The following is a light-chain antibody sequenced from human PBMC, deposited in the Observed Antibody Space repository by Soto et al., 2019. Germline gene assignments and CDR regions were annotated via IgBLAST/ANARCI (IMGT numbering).Light chain of an antibody. J-gene: IGKJ1*01. CDR2: DAS. CDR1: QTISSW. Sequence: DIQMTQSPSTLPASVGDRVTITCRASQTISSWLAWYQQKPGKAPDLLIYDASRLAGGVPSRFSGSESGTEFTLTIGSLQPDDSATYFCKPYYNYSTFGQGTKVDIK. CDR3: KPYYNYST. V-gene: IGKV1-5*01.